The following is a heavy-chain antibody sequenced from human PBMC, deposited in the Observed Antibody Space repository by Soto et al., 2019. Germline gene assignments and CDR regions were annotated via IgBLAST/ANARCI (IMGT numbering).Heavy chain of an antibody. V-gene: IGHV3-30-3*01. D-gene: IGHD4-17*01. CDR3: ARDYGDYVGHYFDY. CDR1: GFTFSSYA. Sequence: GGSLRLSCAASGFTFSSYAMHWVRQAPGKGLEWVAVISYDGSNKYYADSVRGRFTISRDNSKNTLYLQMNSLRAEDTAVYYCARDYGDYVGHYFDYWGQGTLVTVSS. CDR2: ISYDGSNK. J-gene: IGHJ4*02.